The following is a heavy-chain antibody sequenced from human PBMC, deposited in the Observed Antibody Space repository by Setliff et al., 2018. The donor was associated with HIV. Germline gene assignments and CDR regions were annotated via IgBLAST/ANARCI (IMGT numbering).Heavy chain of an antibody. J-gene: IGHJ1*01. CDR1: GFTFSNYW. CDR2: IKPDRSST. V-gene: IGHV3-74*01. D-gene: IGHD2-15*01. CDR3: AREGPPVDVAGRYLQH. Sequence: PGGSLRLSCAVSGFTFSNYWMHWVRQVPGKGLEWVSRIKPDRSSTDYADSVKGRFTISRDNGRNTLYLQMNSLRDEDSAVYHCAREGPPVDVAGRYLQHWGRGTLVTVSS.